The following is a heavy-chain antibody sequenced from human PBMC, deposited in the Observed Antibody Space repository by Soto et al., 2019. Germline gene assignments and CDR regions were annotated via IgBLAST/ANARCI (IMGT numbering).Heavy chain of an antibody. CDR2: IGPSGGDI. V-gene: IGHV3-23*01. Sequence: GGSLRLSCAASGFTFYSFAMAWVRQAPGKGLEWVSSIGPSGGDISYADSVKGRFTISRDNSKNTLYLQMNSLRAEDTAVYYCAKDPDYDILTGYYWPFNWFDPWGQGTLVTVSS. D-gene: IGHD3-9*01. CDR3: AKDPDYDILTGYYWPFNWFDP. J-gene: IGHJ5*02. CDR1: GFTFYSFA.